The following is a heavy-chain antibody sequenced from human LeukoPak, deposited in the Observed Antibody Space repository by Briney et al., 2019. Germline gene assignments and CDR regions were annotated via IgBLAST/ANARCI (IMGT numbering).Heavy chain of an antibody. CDR2: INPSGGST. Sequence: ASVKVSCKASGGTFSSYAISWVRQAPGQGLEWMGIINPSGGSTSYAQKFQGRVTMTRDTSTSTVYMELSSLRSEDTAVYYCARVDDLMDVWGQGTTVTVSS. V-gene: IGHV1-46*01. J-gene: IGHJ6*02. CDR3: ARVDDLMDV. CDR1: GGTFSSYA. D-gene: IGHD1-1*01.